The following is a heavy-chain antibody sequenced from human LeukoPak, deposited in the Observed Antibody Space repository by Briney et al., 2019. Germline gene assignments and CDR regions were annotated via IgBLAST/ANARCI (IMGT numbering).Heavy chain of an antibody. CDR3: ARGRAADR. CDR1: GGSFSGYY. V-gene: IGHV4-34*01. CDR2: INHSGST. D-gene: IGHD6-13*01. J-gene: IGHJ4*02. Sequence: SETLSLTCAVYGGSFSGYYWSWIRQPPGKGLEWIGEINHSGSTNYNPPLKSRVTISVDTSKNQFSLKLSSVTAADTAVYYCARGRAADRWGQGTLVTVSS.